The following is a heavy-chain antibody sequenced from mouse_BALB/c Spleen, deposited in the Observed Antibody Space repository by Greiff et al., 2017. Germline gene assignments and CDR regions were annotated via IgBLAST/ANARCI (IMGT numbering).Heavy chain of an antibody. CDR1: GYTFTSYW. D-gene: IGHD1-1*01. Sequence: DLVKPGASVKLSCKASGYTFTSYWINWIKQRPGQGLEWIGRIAPGSGSTYYNEMFKGKATLTVDTSSSTAYIQLSSLSSEDSAVYFCARSHYYGRGYAMDYWGQGTSVTVSS. V-gene: IGHV1S41*01. J-gene: IGHJ4*01. CDR3: ARSHYYGRGYAMDY. CDR2: IAPGSGST.